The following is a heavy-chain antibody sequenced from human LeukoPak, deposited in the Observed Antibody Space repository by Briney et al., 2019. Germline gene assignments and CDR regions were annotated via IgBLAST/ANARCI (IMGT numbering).Heavy chain of an antibody. D-gene: IGHD1-26*01. V-gene: IGHV1-18*04. J-gene: IGHJ4*02. Sequence: ASVKVSCKASGYTFTAYYMHWVRQAPGQGLEWIGWISAYNGNTNYAQTLQDRVTMTTDTSTSTAYMELRTLRSDDTALYYCAREPSGGRVGAPGGPFDYWGQGTLVTVSS. CDR1: GYTFTAYY. CDR3: AREPSGGRVGAPGGPFDY. CDR2: ISAYNGNT.